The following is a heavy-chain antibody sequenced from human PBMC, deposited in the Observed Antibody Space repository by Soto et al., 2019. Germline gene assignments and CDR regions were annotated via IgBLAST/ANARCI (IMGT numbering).Heavy chain of an antibody. CDR2: INPNSGGT. J-gene: IGHJ4*02. CDR1: GYTFTGYY. V-gene: IGHV1-2*04. Sequence: ASVKVSCKASGYTFTGYYMHWVRQAPGQGLEWMGWINPNSGGTNYAQKFQGWVTMTRDTSISTAYMELSRLRSDDTAVYYCARVTAPNWNHFDHWGQGTLVTVSS. D-gene: IGHD1-20*01. CDR3: ARVTAPNWNHFDH.